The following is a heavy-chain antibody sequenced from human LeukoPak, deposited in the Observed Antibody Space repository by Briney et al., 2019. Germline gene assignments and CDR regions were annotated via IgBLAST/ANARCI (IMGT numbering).Heavy chain of an antibody. CDR3: AAIAAAGIAY. CDR1: GFTFSIYW. Sequence: GGSLRLSCAASGFTFSIYWMRWVRHAPGEGLVWVSRINSDGSSTSYADSVKGRFTISRDNAKNTLYLQMNSLRAEDTAVYYCAAIAAAGIAYWGQGTLVTVSS. V-gene: IGHV3-74*01. D-gene: IGHD6-13*01. CDR2: INSDGSST. J-gene: IGHJ4*02.